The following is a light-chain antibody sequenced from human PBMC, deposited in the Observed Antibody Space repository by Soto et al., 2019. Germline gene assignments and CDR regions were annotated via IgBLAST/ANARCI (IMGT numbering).Light chain of an antibody. J-gene: IGKJ1*01. CDR3: QQYNNWHPWT. CDR1: QSVSTRS. Sequence: EIWLTQSPGTLSLSPGERATLSCRASQSVSTRSLAWYQQKPGQAPRLLISGASSRAADIPDRFSGSGSGTDFTLTITRLETEDFAVYYCQQYNNWHPWTFGQGTKVDIK. CDR2: GAS. V-gene: IGKV3-20*01.